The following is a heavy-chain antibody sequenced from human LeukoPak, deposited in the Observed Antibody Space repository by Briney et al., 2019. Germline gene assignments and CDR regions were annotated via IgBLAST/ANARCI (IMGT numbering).Heavy chain of an antibody. V-gene: IGHV1-2*02. Sequence: ASVKVSCKASGYTFTSYDINWVRQATGQGLEWMGWMNPNSGGTNYAQKFQGRVTMTRDTSISTAYMELSRLRSDDTAVYYCARTGYEIAAAGAEYFQHWGQGTLVTVSS. J-gene: IGHJ1*01. CDR3: ARTGYEIAAAGAEYFQH. CDR2: MNPNSGGT. CDR1: GYTFTSYD. D-gene: IGHD6-13*01.